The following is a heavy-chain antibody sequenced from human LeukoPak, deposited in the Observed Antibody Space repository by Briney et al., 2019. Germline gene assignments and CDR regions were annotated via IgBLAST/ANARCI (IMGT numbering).Heavy chain of an antibody. J-gene: IGHJ4*02. CDR1: GYTFTGYY. CDR3: ARGPLTYYYDSSGYYYLDY. Sequence: ASVKVSCKASGYTFTGYYMHWVRQAPGQGLEWMGWINPNSGGTNYAQKFQGRVTMTRDTSISTAYMELSRLRSDDTAVYYCARGPLTYYYDSSGYYYLDYWGQGTLVTVSS. V-gene: IGHV1-2*02. CDR2: INPNSGGT. D-gene: IGHD3-22*01.